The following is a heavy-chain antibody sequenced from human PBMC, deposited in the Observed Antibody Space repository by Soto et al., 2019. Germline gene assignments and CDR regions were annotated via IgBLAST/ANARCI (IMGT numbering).Heavy chain of an antibody. V-gene: IGHV3-23*01. CDR3: AKGGGSYCFDN. J-gene: IGHJ4*02. D-gene: IGHD2-15*01. Sequence: EVQLLESGGGLVQPGGSLRLSCAASGFTFSTYAMSWVRQAPGKGLEWVSAISGSGGNSTFYGDSVKGRFTISRDNSKNTLYLQMNSLGAEDTAVYYCAKGGGSYCFDNWGQGTLVTVSS. CDR2: ISGSGGNST. CDR1: GFTFSTYA.